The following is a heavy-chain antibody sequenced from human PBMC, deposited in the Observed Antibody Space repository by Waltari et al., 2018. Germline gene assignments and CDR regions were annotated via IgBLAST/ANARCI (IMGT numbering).Heavy chain of an antibody. Sequence: REWIGRNYFRRNTYYKPSRKSPVTISVDTSENQFSLKLSSATAADTAVYYCAGSFPVPTYGSSGYPLFDYWGQGTLVTVSS. CDR2: NYFRRNT. CDR3: AGSFPVPTYGSSGYPLFDY. J-gene: IGHJ4*02. V-gene: IGHV4-39*01. D-gene: IGHD3-22*01.